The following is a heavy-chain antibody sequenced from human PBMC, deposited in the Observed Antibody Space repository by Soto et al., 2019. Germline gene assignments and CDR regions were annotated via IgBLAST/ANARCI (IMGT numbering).Heavy chain of an antibody. D-gene: IGHD3-9*01. CDR2: ISGSGGST. CDR1: GFTFSSYA. V-gene: IGHV3-23*01. Sequence: EVQLLESGGGLVQPGGSLRLSCAASGFTFSSYAMSWVRQAPGKGLEWVSAISGSGGSTYYADSVKGRFTISRDNSKNTLYLQMNSLRAEDTAVYYCAQDTRYFDWLLSPASPFDYWGQGTLVTVSS. CDR3: AQDTRYFDWLLSPASPFDY. J-gene: IGHJ4*02.